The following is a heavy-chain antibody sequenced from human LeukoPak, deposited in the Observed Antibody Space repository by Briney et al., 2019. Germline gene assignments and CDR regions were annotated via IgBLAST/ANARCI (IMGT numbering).Heavy chain of an antibody. J-gene: IGHJ4*02. CDR3: TRVQRQQLVPTYYFDY. CDR1: GFTFGDYA. Sequence: PGGSLRLSCTASGFTFGDYAMSWFRQAPGKGLEWVGFIRSKAYGGATEYAASVKGRFTISRDDSKSIAYLQMNSLKTEDTAVYYCTRVQRQQLVPTYYFDYWGQGTLVTVSS. D-gene: IGHD6-13*01. CDR2: IRSKAYGGAT. V-gene: IGHV3-49*03.